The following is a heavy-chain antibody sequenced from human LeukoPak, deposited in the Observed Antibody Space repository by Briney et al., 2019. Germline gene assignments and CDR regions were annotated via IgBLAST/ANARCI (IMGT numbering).Heavy chain of an antibody. J-gene: IGHJ4*02. D-gene: IGHD2-15*01. CDR1: GGSFSGYY. CDR3: ARHRDIVVVVAAGYFDY. CDR2: IYYSGST. V-gene: IGHV4-34*01. Sequence: SETLSLTCAVYGGSFSGYYWSWIRQPPGKGLEWIGSIYYSGSTYYNPSLKSRVTISVDTSKNQFSLKLSSVTAADTAVYYCARHRDIVVVVAAGYFDYWGQGTLVTVSS.